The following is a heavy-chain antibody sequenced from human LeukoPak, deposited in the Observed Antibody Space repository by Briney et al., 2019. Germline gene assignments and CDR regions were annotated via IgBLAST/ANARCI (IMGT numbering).Heavy chain of an antibody. Sequence: GGSLRLSCAASGFTFSSYSMNWVRQAPGKGLEWVSSISSSSSYLYYADSVKGRFTISRDNAKNSLYLQMNSLRAEDTALYYCARGTCSSTSCFLFDYWGQGTLVTVSS. CDR1: GFTFSSYS. CDR3: ARGTCSSTSCFLFDY. J-gene: IGHJ4*02. CDR2: ISSSSSYL. D-gene: IGHD2-2*01. V-gene: IGHV3-21*01.